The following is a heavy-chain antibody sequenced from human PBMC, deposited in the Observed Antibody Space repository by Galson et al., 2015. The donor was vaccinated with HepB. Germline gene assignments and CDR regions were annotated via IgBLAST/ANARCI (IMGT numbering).Heavy chain of an antibody. CDR3: ARDLGVAGRNDY. V-gene: IGHV1-69*01. Sequence: SCKASGGTFSSYAISWVRQAPGQELEWMGGIIPIFGTANYAQKFQGRVTITADESTSTAYMELSSLRSEDTAVYYCARDLGVAGRNDYWGQGTLVTASS. D-gene: IGHD3-16*01. CDR1: GGTFSSYA. J-gene: IGHJ4*02. CDR2: IIPIFGTA.